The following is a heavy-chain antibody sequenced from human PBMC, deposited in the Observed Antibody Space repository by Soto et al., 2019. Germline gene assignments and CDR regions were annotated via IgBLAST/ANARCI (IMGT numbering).Heavy chain of an antibody. J-gene: IGHJ6*03. V-gene: IGHV3-30*18. D-gene: IGHD1-1*01. CDR2: ISYDGSNK. CDR3: AKEAGRGSNWEPEYYYYMDV. CDR1: GFTFSSYG. Sequence: GGSLRLSCAASGFTFSSYGMHWVRQAPGKGLEWVAVISYDGSNKYYADSVKGRFTISRDNSNNTLYRQMNSLRAEDTAVYNCAKEAGRGSNWEPEYYYYMDVWGKGTTVTVSS.